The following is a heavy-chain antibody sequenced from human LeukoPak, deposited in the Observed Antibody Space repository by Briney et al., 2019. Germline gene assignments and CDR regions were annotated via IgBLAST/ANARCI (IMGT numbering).Heavy chain of an antibody. V-gene: IGHV1-2*02. CDR1: GYTFTGYY. Sequence: ASVKVSCKASGYTFTGYYMHWVRQAPGQGLEWMGWINPNSGGANYAQKFQGRVTMTSDTSISTAYMELSRLRSDDTAVYYCARGVVPAANWFDAWGQGTLVTVFS. CDR2: INPNSGGA. CDR3: ARGVVPAANWFDA. J-gene: IGHJ5*02. D-gene: IGHD2-2*01.